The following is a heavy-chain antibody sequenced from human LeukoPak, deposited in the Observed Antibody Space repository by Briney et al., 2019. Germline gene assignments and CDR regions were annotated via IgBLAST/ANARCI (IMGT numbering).Heavy chain of an antibody. CDR1: GGSINNYY. Sequence: PSETLSLTCTVSGGSINNYYWSWIRQPPGKGLEWIGYINYSGSTNYNPSLKSRVTISVDTSKNQFSLKLSSVTAADTAVYYCARVASSQDYYYYMDVWGKGTTVTVSS. J-gene: IGHJ6*03. CDR3: ARVASSQDYYYYMDV. V-gene: IGHV4-59*08. CDR2: INYSGST.